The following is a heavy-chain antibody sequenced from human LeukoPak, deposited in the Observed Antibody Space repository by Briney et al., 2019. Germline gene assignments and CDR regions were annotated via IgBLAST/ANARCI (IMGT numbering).Heavy chain of an antibody. CDR3: ARGHHSESYKADY. D-gene: IGHD3-10*01. CDR2: ISYDGSNK. J-gene: IGHJ4*02. V-gene: IGHV3-30*14. CDR1: GFTFSSYA. Sequence: GGSLRLSCAASGFTFSSYAMHWVRQAPGKGLEWVALISYDGSNKYYADSVKGRFTISRDNSKNTLYLQMNSLRAEDTAVYYCARGHHSESYKADYWGQGTLVTVSS.